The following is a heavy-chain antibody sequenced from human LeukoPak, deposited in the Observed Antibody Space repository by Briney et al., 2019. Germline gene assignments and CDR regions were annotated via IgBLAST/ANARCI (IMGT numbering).Heavy chain of an antibody. CDR2: INPNDGDT. CDR1: GYTLTDYY. Sequence: EASVKVSCKASGYTLTDYYMHWVRQAPGQGFEWMGWINPNDGDTNYAQKFQGRVTMTRDTSISTARMEVSRLRPDDTAVYYCARANFLYCSSSTCFFDYWGQGTLVTVSS. J-gene: IGHJ4*02. CDR3: ARANFLYCSSSTCFFDY. V-gene: IGHV1-2*02. D-gene: IGHD2-15*01.